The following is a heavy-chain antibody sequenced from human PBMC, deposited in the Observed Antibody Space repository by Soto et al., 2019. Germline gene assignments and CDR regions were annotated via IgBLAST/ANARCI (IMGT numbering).Heavy chain of an antibody. CDR1: GYTLTELS. CDR2: FDPEDGET. J-gene: IGHJ4*02. Sequence: ASVKVSCKVSGYTLTELSMHWVRQAPGKGLEWMGGFDPEDGETIYAQKFQGRVTMTEDTSTDTAYMELSSLRSEDTAVYYCATKSVSAAAGSWYFDYWGQGTLVTVS. V-gene: IGHV1-24*01. D-gene: IGHD6-13*01. CDR3: ATKSVSAAAGSWYFDY.